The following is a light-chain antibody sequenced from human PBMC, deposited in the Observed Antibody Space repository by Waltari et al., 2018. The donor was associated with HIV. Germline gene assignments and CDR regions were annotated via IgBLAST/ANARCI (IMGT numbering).Light chain of an antibody. Sequence: QSALTQPPSVSGSLGQSVTISCTGSSSDVGRYDYVSWYQQHPGKAPTLLIFEVNKRPSGVPDRFSCSKSGNTASLTVSGLQAEDEAEYSCSSYAGINPVIFGGGTTLTVL. CDR3: SSYAGINPVI. V-gene: IGLV2-8*01. CDR2: EVN. CDR1: SSDVGRYDY. J-gene: IGLJ2*01.